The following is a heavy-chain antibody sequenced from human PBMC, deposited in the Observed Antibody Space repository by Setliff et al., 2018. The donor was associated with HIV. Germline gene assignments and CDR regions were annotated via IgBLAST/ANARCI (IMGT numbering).Heavy chain of an antibody. CDR2: INHSGST. V-gene: IGHV4-4*02. CDR3: ARDPTGGAARFDY. Sequence: ASETLSLTCAVSGDSISSYKWWSWVRQPPGKGLEWIGEINHSGSTNYNASLKSRVIILVDESTNTAYMELIGLKSEDTAVYYCARDPTGGAARFDYWGQGTPVTVSS. J-gene: IGHJ4*02. D-gene: IGHD6-6*01. CDR1: GDSISSYKW.